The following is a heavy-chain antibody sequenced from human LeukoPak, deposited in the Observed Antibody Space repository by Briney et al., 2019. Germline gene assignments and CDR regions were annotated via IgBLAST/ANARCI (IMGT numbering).Heavy chain of an antibody. CDR3: AFMVRGAHKQYYFDY. CDR1: RYTFTSYR. V-gene: IGHV1-18*04. CDR2: ISAYNGNT. D-gene: IGHD3-10*01. J-gene: IGHJ4*02. Sequence: ASVNVSCKASRYTFTSYRISWVRQAPAQALEWIGWISAYNGNTHYPQKLQGRVTMTTHTSTSTAYMELRSLRSDGTAVYYCAFMVRGAHKQYYFDYWGQGTLVTVSS.